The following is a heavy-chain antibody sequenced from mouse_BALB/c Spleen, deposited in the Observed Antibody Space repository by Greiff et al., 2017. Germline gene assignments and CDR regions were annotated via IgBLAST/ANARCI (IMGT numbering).Heavy chain of an antibody. V-gene: IGHV2-2*02. CDR2: IWSGGST. CDR1: GFSLTSYG. Sequence: VQLQESGPGLVQPSQSLSITCTVSGFSLTSYGVHWVRQSPGKGLEWLGVIWSGGSTDYNAAFISRLSISKDNSKSQVFFKMNSLQANDTAIYYCARGDYGRAMDYWGQGTSVTVSS. J-gene: IGHJ4*01. D-gene: IGHD1-1*02. CDR3: ARGDYGRAMDY.